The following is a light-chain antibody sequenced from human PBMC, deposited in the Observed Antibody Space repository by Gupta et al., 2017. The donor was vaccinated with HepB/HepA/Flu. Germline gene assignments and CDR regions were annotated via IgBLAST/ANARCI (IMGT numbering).Light chain of an antibody. V-gene: IGKV2-28*01. CDR3: MQALQTPCT. Sequence: DSVMTQSPLSLPVTPGEPASISCRSSQSLLHSNGYNYLDWYLQKPGQSPQLLIYLVSKRASGVPDRFSGSGSGTDFTLKISRVEAEDVGVYYCMQALQTPCTFGQGTKLEIK. CDR1: QSLLHSNGYNY. J-gene: IGKJ2*02. CDR2: LVS.